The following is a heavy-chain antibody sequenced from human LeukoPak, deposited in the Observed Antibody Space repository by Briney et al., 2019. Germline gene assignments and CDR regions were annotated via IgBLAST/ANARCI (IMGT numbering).Heavy chain of an antibody. CDR2: INPNSGGT. J-gene: IGHJ6*02. Sequence: ASVKVSCKASGYTFTGYYMHWVRQAPGQGLEWMGWINPNSGGTNYAQKSQGRVTMTRDTSISTAYMELSRLRSDDTAVYYCARAEYQLLYQYYYYGMDVWGQGTTVTVSS. D-gene: IGHD2-2*02. CDR1: GYTFTGYY. V-gene: IGHV1-2*02. CDR3: ARAEYQLLYQYYYYGMDV.